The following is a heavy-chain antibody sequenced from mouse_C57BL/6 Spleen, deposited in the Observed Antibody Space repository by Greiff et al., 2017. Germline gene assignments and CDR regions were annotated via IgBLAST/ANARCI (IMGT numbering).Heavy chain of an antibody. CDR3: ARPGKASDGEFDY. Sequence: QVQLQQPGAELVMPGASVKLSCKASGYTFTSYWMHWVKQRPGQGLEWIGEIDPSDSNTNYNQKFKGKSTLTVDKSSSTAYMQLSSLTSEDSAVYYCARPGKASDGEFDYWGQGTTLTVSS. CDR2: IDPSDSNT. V-gene: IGHV1-69*01. CDR1: GYTFTSYW. J-gene: IGHJ2*01.